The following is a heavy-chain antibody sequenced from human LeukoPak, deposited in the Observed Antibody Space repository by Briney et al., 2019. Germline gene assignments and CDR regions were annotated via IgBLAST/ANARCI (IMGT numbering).Heavy chain of an antibody. CDR3: ARSLLRIAARGVAFDY. CDR2: IKQDGSEK. D-gene: IGHD6-6*01. CDR1: GFTFSSYW. J-gene: IGHJ4*02. Sequence: PGGSLRLSCAASGFTFSSYWMSWVRQAPGKGLEWVANIKQDGSEKYYVDSVKSRFTISRDNAKNSLYLQMNSLRAEDTAVYYCARSLLRIAARGVAFDYWGQGTLVTVSS. V-gene: IGHV3-7*01.